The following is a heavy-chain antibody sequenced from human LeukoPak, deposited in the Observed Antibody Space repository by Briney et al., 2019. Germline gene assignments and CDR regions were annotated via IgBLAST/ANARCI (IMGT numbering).Heavy chain of an antibody. J-gene: IGHJ5*02. V-gene: IGHV3-23*01. CDR2: ISGRGGST. CDR3: AKGYYDILTDYFHNWFNP. CDR1: GFTFSSYA. D-gene: IGHD3-9*01. Sequence: GGSLRLSCAASGFTFSSYAVSWVRQAPGVGLEWVSTISGRGGSTFYADSVRGRFTISRDNSKNTLYMQMNSLRADDTAVYYCAKGYYDILTDYFHNWFNPWGQGTLVIVSS.